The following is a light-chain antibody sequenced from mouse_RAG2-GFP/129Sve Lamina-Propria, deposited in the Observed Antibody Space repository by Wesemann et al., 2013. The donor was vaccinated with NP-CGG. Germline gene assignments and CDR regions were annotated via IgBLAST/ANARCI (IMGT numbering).Light chain of an antibody. J-gene: IGKJ4*01. CDR1: QDVGTA. V-gene: IGKV6-23*01. CDR3: QQYSSYPFT. CDR2: WAS. Sequence: GDRVSITCKASQDVGTAVAWYQQKPGQSPKLLIYWASTRHTGVPDRFTGSGSGTDFTLTISNMQSEDLADYFCQQYSSYPFTFGSGTKLEIK.